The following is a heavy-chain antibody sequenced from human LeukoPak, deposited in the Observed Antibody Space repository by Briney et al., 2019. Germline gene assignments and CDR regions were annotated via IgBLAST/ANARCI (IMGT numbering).Heavy chain of an antibody. CDR1: GGSISSGGSY. CDR3: ARSSSSWYSPIDY. J-gene: IGHJ4*02. D-gene: IGHD6-13*01. V-gene: IGHV4-31*03. Sequence: PSQTLSLTCTVSGGSISSGGSYWSWIRQHPGKGLEWIGYIYYSGSTYYNPSLKSRVTISVDTSKNQFSLKLSSVTAADTAVYYCARSSSSWYSPIDYWGQGTLVTVSS. CDR2: IYYSGST.